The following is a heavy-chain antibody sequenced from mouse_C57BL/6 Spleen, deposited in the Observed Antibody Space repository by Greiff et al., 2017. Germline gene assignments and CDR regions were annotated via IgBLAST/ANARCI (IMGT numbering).Heavy chain of an antibody. J-gene: IGHJ4*01. V-gene: IGHV2-6*01. CDR2: IWGVGST. Sequence: VMLVESGPGLVAPSQSLSITCTVSGFSLTSYGVDWVRQSPGKGLEWLGVIWGVGSTNYNSALKSRLSISKDNSKSQVFLKMNSLQTDDTAMYYCARDSSGYAMDYWGQGTSVTVSS. CDR1: GFSLTSYG. CDR3: ARDSSGYAMDY. D-gene: IGHD3-2*02.